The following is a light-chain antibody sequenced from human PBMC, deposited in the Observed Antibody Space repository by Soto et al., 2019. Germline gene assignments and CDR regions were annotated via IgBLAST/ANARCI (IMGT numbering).Light chain of an antibody. CDR1: PSLTNTY. V-gene: IGKV3-20*01. J-gene: IGKJ1*01. CDR3: HQYTSSPRT. Sequence: EIALTQSPGTLSLSPGERATLSCRASPSLTNTYLAWYQQKPGQAPRLLIFGTSNRATGIPDRFSGSGSGADFTLTITRLEPEDFAVYYCHQYTSSPRTFGPGTKVDIK. CDR2: GTS.